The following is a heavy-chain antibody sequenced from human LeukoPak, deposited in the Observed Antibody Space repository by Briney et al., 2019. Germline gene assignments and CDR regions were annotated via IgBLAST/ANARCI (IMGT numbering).Heavy chain of an antibody. CDR3: AKSQRGYYPRRTYSYYMDV. V-gene: IGHV3-23*01. D-gene: IGHD1-26*01. Sequence: GGSLRLSCAASGFAFSSYAMSWVRQAPGKGLEWVSAISGSGDSTYYADSGKGRFTISRHNSKKTLYLQLNSLRAEDTAVYYCAKSQRGYYPRRTYSYYMDVWGKGTTVTVSS. J-gene: IGHJ6*03. CDR1: GFAFSSYA. CDR2: ISGSGDST.